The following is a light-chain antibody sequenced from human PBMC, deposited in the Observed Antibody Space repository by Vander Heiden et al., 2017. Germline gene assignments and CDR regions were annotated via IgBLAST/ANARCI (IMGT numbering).Light chain of an antibody. CDR1: QSVSRY. J-gene: IGKJ5*01. CDR3: QQRSNWPPIT. Sequence: EIVLTQSLVTLSLSPGERATLSCRASQSVSRYLAWYQQKPGQAPRLLIYDASNRATGIPARFSGSGSGTDFTLTISTLEPEDFAVYYCQQRSNWPPITFGQGTRLEIK. V-gene: IGKV3-11*01. CDR2: DAS.